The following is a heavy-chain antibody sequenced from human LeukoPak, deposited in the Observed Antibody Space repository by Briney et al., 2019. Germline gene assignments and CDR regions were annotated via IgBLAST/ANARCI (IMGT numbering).Heavy chain of an antibody. CDR1: GDSISSYY. CDR2: IHPSGST. Sequence: SETLSLTCTVSGDSISSYYWSWIRQPAGKGLEWIGRIHPSGSTNYNPSLKSRVTLSVDTSKNQFSLKLSSVTAADTAVYYCARENYGSGSPFEHWGQGTLVTVSS. J-gene: IGHJ1*01. CDR3: ARENYGSGSPFEH. D-gene: IGHD3-10*01. V-gene: IGHV4-4*07.